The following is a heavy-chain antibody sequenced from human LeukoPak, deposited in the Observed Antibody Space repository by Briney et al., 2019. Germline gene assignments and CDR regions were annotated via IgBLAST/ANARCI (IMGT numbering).Heavy chain of an antibody. Sequence: ASVKVSCTASGYTFTGYYMHWVRQAPGQGLEWMGCINPNSSGTNYAQTFQGRVTMTRDTSISTAYIELSRSMSDATAVYYFARASCCLQIGFGEFVNPNKIDYWGQGTLVTVSS. CDR3: ARASCCLQIGFGEFVNPNKIDY. J-gene: IGHJ4*02. V-gene: IGHV1-2*02. CDR2: INPNSSGT. CDR1: GYTFTGYY. D-gene: IGHD3-10*01.